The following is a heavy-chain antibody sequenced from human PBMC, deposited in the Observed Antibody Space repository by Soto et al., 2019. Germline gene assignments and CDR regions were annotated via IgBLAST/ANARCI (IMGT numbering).Heavy chain of an antibody. CDR3: TTLRTGEVWDDSSGHFDY. J-gene: IGHJ4*02. Sequence: EVQLVESGGGLVKPGGSLRLSCAASGFTFSNAWMNWVRQAPGKGLEWVGRIKSKTDGGTTDYAAPVKGRFTISRDDSKNTLYLQMNSLKTEDTAVYYCTTLRTGEVWDDSSGHFDYWGQGTLVTVSS. CDR1: GFTFSNAW. CDR2: IKSKTDGGTT. D-gene: IGHD3-22*01. V-gene: IGHV3-15*07.